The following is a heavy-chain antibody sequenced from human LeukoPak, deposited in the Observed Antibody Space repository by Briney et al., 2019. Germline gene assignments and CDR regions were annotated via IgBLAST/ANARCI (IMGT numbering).Heavy chain of an antibody. CDR3: ARGGLPRYFDY. D-gene: IGHD3-16*01. J-gene: IGHJ4*02. CDR2: IYYSGST. CDR1: GGSISSSNW. Sequence: KASETLSLTCAVSGGSISSSNWWSWIRQPPGKGLEWIGYIYYSGSTYYNPSLKSRVTISVDTSKNQFSLKLSSVTAADTAVYYCARGGLPRYFDYWGQGTLVTVSS. V-gene: IGHV4-30-4*01.